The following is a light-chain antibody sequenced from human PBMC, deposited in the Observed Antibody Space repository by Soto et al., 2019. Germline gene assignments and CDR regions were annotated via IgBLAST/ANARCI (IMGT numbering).Light chain of an antibody. CDR3: QQADSFPFT. V-gene: IGKV1-33*01. CDR2: DAS. J-gene: IGKJ5*01. Sequence: DIQMTQSPSSVSASVGDRVTITCQASQNINNYLNWCQQKPGRAPKLLIYDASNLEAGVPSRFRGSGSGTDFTFTISRLQPEDFATYYCQQADSFPFTFGQGTRLEIK. CDR1: QNINNY.